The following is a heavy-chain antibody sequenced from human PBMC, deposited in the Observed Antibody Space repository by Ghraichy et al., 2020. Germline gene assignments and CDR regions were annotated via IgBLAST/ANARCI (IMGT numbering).Heavy chain of an antibody. D-gene: IGHD6-19*01. CDR2: ISGSGGST. CDR1: GFTFSSYA. J-gene: IGHJ4*02. V-gene: IGHV3-23*01. CDR3: AKGGRYSSGWYHFDY. Sequence: GESLNISCAASGFTFSSYAMSWVRQAPGKGLEWVSAISGSGGSTYYADSVKGRFTISRDNSKNTLYLQMNSLRAEDTAVYYCAKGGRYSSGWYHFDYWGQGTLVTVSS.